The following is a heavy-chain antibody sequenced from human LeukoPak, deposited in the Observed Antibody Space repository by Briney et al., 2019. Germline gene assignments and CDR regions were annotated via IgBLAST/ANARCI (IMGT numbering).Heavy chain of an antibody. CDR1: GFTFSSYS. V-gene: IGHV3-48*04. J-gene: IGHJ4*02. CDR2: ISSSSTI. Sequence: GGSLRLSCAASGFTFSSYSMNWVRQAPGKGLEWVSYISSSSTIYYADSVKGRFTISRDNAKNSLYLQMNSLRAEDTAVYYCARDPLDTAVDYWGQGTLVTVSS. D-gene: IGHD5-18*01. CDR3: ARDPLDTAVDY.